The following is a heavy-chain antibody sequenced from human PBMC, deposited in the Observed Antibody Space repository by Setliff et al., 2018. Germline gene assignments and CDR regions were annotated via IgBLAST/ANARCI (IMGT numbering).Heavy chain of an antibody. CDR2: IYTSGST. V-gene: IGHV4-39*07. CDR1: GGSISDNGYF. CDR3: ARAIVVVVAAQNWFDP. D-gene: IGHD2-15*01. J-gene: IGHJ5*02. Sequence: ASETLSLTCTVPGGSISDNGYFWGWVRQPPGKGLEWIGNIYTSGSTNYNPSLKSRVTISVDTSKNQFSLKLSSVTAADTAVYYCARAIVVVVAAQNWFDPWGQGTRVTVS.